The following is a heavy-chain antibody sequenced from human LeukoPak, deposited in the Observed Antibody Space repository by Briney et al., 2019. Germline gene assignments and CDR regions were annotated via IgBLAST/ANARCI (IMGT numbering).Heavy chain of an antibody. CDR3: ARGARDCSSTSCPRALFDY. J-gene: IGHJ4*02. D-gene: IGHD2-2*01. V-gene: IGHV1-69*06. CDR2: IIPIFGTA. CDR1: GGTFSSYA. Sequence: SVKVSCKAPGGTFSSYAISWVRQAPGQGLEWMGGIIPIFGTANYAQKFQGRVTITADKSTSTAYMELSSLRSEDTAVYYCARGARDCSSTSCPRALFDYWGQGTLVTVSS.